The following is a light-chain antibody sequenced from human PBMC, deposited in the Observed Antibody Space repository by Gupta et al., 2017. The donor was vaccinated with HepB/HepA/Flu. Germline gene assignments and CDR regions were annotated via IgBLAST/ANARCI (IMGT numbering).Light chain of an antibody. CDR1: QDIATY. CDR3: QQYDYLIS. V-gene: IGKV1-33*01. Sequence: DIQMTQSPSSLSAFVGDTVTITCQASQDIATYLNWYQQKPGKAPKLLIYDASDLETGVPSRFSGSGSGTDFSFTINNLQPEDFATYYCQQYDYLISFGGGTKVEMK. J-gene: IGKJ4*01. CDR2: DAS.